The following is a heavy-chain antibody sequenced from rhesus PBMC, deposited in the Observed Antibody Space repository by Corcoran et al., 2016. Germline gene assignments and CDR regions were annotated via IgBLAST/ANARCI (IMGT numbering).Heavy chain of an antibody. D-gene: IGHD3-22*01. CDR1: GGSISDSYR. V-gene: IGHV4S10*01. J-gene: IGHJ4*01. CDR3: ARAPMWSNYFDY. Sequence: QVQLQESGPGVVKPSETLSLTCAVSGGSISDSYRWSWIRQPPGKGLEWIGYIYGSSTSTNYNPSLKSRVTISKDTSKNQFSLKLSSVTAADTAVYYCARAPMWSNYFDYWGQGVLVTVSS. CDR2: IYGSSTST.